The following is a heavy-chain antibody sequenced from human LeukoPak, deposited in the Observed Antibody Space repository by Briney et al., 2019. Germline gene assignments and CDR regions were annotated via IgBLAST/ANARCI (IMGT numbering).Heavy chain of an antibody. D-gene: IGHD5-18*01. CDR1: GGSISSYY. CDR2: IYYSGST. CDR3: ARGRGYSYGWVY. V-gene: IGHV4-59*01. J-gene: IGHJ4*02. Sequence: SEALSLTCTVSGGSISSYYWSWIRQPPGKGLEWIGYIYYSGSTNYNPSLKSRVTISVDTSKNQFSLKLSSVTAADTAVYYCARGRGYSYGWVYWGQGTLVTVSS.